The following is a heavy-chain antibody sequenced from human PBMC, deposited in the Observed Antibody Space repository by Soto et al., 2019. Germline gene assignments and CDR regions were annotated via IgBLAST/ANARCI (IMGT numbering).Heavy chain of an antibody. CDR1: GGSISSYY. CDR2: IYYSGST. CDR3: ARSSIAARLGYYYYYMDV. J-gene: IGHJ6*03. D-gene: IGHD6-6*01. V-gene: IGHV4-59*01. Sequence: TSETLSLTCTVSGGSISSYYWSWIRQPPGKGLEWIGYIYYSGSTNYNPSLKSRVTISVDTSKNQFSLKLSSVTAADTAVYYCARSSIAARLGYYYYYMDVWGKGTTVTVSS.